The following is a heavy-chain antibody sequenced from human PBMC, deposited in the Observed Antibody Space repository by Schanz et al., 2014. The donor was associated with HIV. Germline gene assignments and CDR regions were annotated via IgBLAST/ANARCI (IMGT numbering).Heavy chain of an antibody. CDR1: GFTFNSYG. CDR2: ISYDGSNK. V-gene: IGHV3-33*05. J-gene: IGHJ5*02. D-gene: IGHD6-13*01. Sequence: QVQLVESGGGVVQPGRSLRLSCAASGFTFNSYGMHWVRQAPGKGLEWVSVISYDGSNKLYADSVKGRFTISRDNSKNTLYLQMNSLRPEDTAVYYCAKDKSRHTYSSSSIFDPWGQGTLVTVSS. CDR3: AKDKSRHTYSSSSIFDP.